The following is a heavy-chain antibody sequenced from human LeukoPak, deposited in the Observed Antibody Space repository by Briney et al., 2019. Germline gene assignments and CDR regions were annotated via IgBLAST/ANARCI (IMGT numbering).Heavy chain of an antibody. CDR3: ARRAFYYYDSSGYYYVGRNTFDY. CDR2: INHSGST. J-gene: IGHJ4*02. Sequence: PSETLSLTCAVYGGCFSGYCWSWIRQPPGKGLEWVGEINHSGSTNYNPSLKSGVTISVDTSKNQFSMKLSSVTAADTAVYYCARRAFYYYDSSGYYYVGRNTFDYWGQGTLVTVSS. CDR1: GGCFSGYC. D-gene: IGHD3-22*01. V-gene: IGHV4-34*01.